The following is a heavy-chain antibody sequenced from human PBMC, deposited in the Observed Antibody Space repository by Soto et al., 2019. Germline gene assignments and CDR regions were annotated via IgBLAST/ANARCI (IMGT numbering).Heavy chain of an antibody. CDR2: IYHSGST. V-gene: IGHV4-4*02. D-gene: IGHD3-10*01. Sequence: SETLSLTCAVSGGSISSSNWWSWVRQPPGKGLEWIGEIYHSGSTNYNPSLKSRVTISVDKSKNQFSLKLSSVTAADTAVYYCARTKVRGVIISPLPTPRWGWFDPWGQGTLVTVSS. CDR1: GGSISSSNW. J-gene: IGHJ5*02. CDR3: ARTKVRGVIISPLPTPRWGWFDP.